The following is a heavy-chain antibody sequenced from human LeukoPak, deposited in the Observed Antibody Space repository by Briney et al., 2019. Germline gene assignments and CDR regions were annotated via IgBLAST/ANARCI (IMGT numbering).Heavy chain of an antibody. CDR2: IKQDGSEK. CDR1: GFTFSSYW. Sequence: GGSLRLSCAASGFTFSSYWMSWVRQAPGKGLEWVANIKQDGSEKYYVDSVKGRFTISRDNAKNSLYLQMNSLRAEGTAVYYCARATGAFVPAASGGGADVWGQGTTVTVSS. CDR3: ARATGAFVPAASGGGADV. V-gene: IGHV3-7*03. D-gene: IGHD2-2*01. J-gene: IGHJ6*02.